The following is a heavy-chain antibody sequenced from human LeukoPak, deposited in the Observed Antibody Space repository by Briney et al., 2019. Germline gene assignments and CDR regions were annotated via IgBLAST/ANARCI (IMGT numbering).Heavy chain of an antibody. Sequence: ASVKVSCKASGYTFTSYAFRWVRQAPGQGLEWMGWISAYNGNTNYAQNLQGRVTMTTDTSTSTAYMELSSLRSEDTAVYYCASHPLTDAFDIWGQGTMVTVSS. CDR3: ASHPLTDAFDI. CDR2: ISAYNGNT. CDR1: GYTFTSYA. D-gene: IGHD4/OR15-4a*01. V-gene: IGHV1-18*01. J-gene: IGHJ3*02.